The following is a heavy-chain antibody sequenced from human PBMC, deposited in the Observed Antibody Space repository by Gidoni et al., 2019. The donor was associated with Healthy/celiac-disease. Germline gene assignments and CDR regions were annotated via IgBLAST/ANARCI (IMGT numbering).Heavy chain of an antibody. V-gene: IGHV3-49*03. Sequence: EVQLVSSGGGLVQPGRSLSLSCTVSRFPFGDYAMSWRRLAPEKGLEWVRFIRSKAYSGTTEYDASVKGRFTISRDDSKSIDYLQMNSLKTEDTAVYYCTRRWAPDYWGQGTLVTVSS. J-gene: IGHJ4*02. CDR2: IRSKAYSGTT. CDR1: RFPFGDYA. CDR3: TRRWAPDY.